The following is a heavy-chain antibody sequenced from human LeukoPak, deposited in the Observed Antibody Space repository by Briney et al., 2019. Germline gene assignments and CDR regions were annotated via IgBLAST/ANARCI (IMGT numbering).Heavy chain of an antibody. Sequence: ASVKVSCKASGYIFTGYYMHWVPQAPGQGLEWMGWINPNSGGTNYAQKFQGRVTMTRDTSISTAYMELSRLRSDDTAEVYCARRGIADPNFDYWGQGTLVTVSS. CDR2: INPNSGGT. CDR1: GYIFTGYY. D-gene: IGHD6-13*01. V-gene: IGHV1-2*02. CDR3: ARRGIADPNFDY. J-gene: IGHJ4*02.